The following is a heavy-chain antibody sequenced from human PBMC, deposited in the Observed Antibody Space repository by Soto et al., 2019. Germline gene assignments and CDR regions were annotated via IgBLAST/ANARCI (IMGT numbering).Heavy chain of an antibody. CDR2: IYRTGST. J-gene: IGHJ4*02. Sequence: PLETLSLTCAVSGGSFTSNNWWTWVRQPPGQGLEWIGEIYRTGSTNYNPSLKSRVTISLDKSENQFSLKATSLTAADTAVYYCASRDPGTSVDYWGQGTLVTVSS. V-gene: IGHV4-4*02. D-gene: IGHD1-7*01. CDR3: ASRDPGTSVDY. CDR1: GGSFTSNNW.